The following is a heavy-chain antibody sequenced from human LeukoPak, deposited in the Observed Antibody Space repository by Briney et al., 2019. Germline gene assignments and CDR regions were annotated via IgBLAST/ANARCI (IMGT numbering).Heavy chain of an antibody. CDR3: ASYRGGEDGKFDP. CDR2: IYYSGST. J-gene: IGHJ5*02. Sequence: SETLSLTCTVSGGSISSSSYYWGWIRQPPGKGLEWIGSIYYSGSTYYNPSLKSRVTISVDTSKNQFSLKLSSVTAADTAVYYCASYRGGEDGKFDPWGQGTLVTISS. V-gene: IGHV4-39*01. CDR1: GGSISSSSYY. D-gene: IGHD3-16*01.